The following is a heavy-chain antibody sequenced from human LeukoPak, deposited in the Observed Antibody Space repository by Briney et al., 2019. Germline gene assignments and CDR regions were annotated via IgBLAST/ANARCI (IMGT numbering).Heavy chain of an antibody. Sequence: GASVKVSCKASGDTFSGYYIHWVRQAPGQGLEWMGWINPNSGGTNYAKKFQGRVTMTRDTSISTAYMELSRLRSDDTAVYYCAREGWFGDIYYYYMDVWGKGTTVTVSS. CDR3: AREGWFGDIYYYYMDV. D-gene: IGHD3-10*01. CDR1: GDTFSGYY. V-gene: IGHV1-2*02. J-gene: IGHJ6*03. CDR2: INPNSGGT.